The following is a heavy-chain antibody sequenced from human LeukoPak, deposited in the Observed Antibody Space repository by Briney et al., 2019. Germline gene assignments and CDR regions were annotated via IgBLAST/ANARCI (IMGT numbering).Heavy chain of an antibody. D-gene: IGHD7-27*01. Sequence: NSSETLSLTCAVYGGSFSGYYWSWIRQPPGKGLEWIGEINHSGSTNYNPSLKSRVTISVDTSKNQFSLKLSSVTAADTAVYYCASRELGNDYWGQGTLVTVSS. J-gene: IGHJ4*02. V-gene: IGHV4-34*01. CDR3: ASRELGNDY. CDR1: GGSFSGYY. CDR2: INHSGST.